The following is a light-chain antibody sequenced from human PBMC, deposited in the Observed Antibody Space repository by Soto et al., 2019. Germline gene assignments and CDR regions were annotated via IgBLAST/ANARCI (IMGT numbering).Light chain of an antibody. V-gene: IGKV3-20*01. J-gene: IGKJ1*01. Sequence: EIVLTQSPGTLSLSPGERATLSCRASQSVSSTFLAWYQQKPGQAPRLLIYGASSRATGIPDRFSGSGSETDFTLMISRLEPEDFAVYYCHQCAGPPWTFGQGTKVDIK. CDR2: GAS. CDR3: HQCAGPPWT. CDR1: QSVSSTF.